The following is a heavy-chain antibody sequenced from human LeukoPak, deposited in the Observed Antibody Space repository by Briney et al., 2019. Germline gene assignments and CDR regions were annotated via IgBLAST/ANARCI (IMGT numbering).Heavy chain of an antibody. V-gene: IGHV1-8*01. D-gene: IGHD5-12*01. CDR2: MNPNSGNT. Sequence: ASVKVSCTASGYTFTSYDINWVRQATGQGLEWMGWMNPNSGNTGYAQKFQGRVTMTRNTSISTAYMELSSLRSEDTAVYYCARGRSKSRYSGYDLGYWGQGTLVTVSS. CDR1: GYTFTSYD. J-gene: IGHJ4*02. CDR3: ARGRSKSRYSGYDLGY.